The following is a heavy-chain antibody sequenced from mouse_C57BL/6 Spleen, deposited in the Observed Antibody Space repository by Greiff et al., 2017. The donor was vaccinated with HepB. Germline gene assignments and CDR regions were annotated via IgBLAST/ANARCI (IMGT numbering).Heavy chain of an antibody. Sequence: EVQLQESGPELVKPGASVKISCKASGYSFTGYYMNWVKQSPEKSLEWIGEINPSTGGTTYNQKFKAKATLTVDKSSSTAYMQLKSLTSEDSAVYYCARGGYSNYPFAYWGQGTLVTVSA. CDR1: GYSFTGYY. CDR2: INPSTGGT. D-gene: IGHD2-5*01. J-gene: IGHJ3*01. CDR3: ARGGYSNYPFAY. V-gene: IGHV1-42*01.